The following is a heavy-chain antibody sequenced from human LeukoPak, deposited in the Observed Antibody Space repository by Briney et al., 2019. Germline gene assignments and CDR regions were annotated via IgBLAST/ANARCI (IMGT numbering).Heavy chain of an antibody. CDR2: IYSSGTS. CDR1: GGSISDYY. CDR3: AKEGAIAAGTGWYYYYGMDV. J-gene: IGHJ6*02. Sequence: SETLSLTCTVSGGSISDYYWIWIRRPAGKGLEWIGRIYSSGTSNYNPSLKSRVTMSVDTSKNQFSLKLSSVTAADTAVYYCAKEGAIAAGTGWYYYYGMDVWGQGTTVTVSS. D-gene: IGHD6-13*01. V-gene: IGHV4-4*07.